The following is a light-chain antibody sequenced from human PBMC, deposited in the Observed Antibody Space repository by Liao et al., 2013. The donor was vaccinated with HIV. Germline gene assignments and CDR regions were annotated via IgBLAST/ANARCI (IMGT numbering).Light chain of an antibody. Sequence: SYVLTQPPSVSVAPGKTARITCGGNNIGSKSVHWYQQKPGQAPVLVIYQDSKRPSGIPERFSGSNSGNTATLTISGTQAMDEADYYCQAWDSSTASYVFGTGTKVTVL. CDR1: NIGSKS. V-gene: IGLV3-21*01. J-gene: IGLJ1*01. CDR3: QAWDSSTASYV. CDR2: QDS.